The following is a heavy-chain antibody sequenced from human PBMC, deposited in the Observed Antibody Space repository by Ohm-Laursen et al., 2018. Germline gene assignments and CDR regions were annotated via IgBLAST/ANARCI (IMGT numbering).Heavy chain of an antibody. CDR3: ARVGIVATGYYGMDV. CDR1: GVSISSYY. CDR2: IYYSGST. D-gene: IGHD5-12*01. Sequence: ETLSLTWTVSGVSISSYYWSWIRQPPGKGLEWIGYIYYSGSTNYNPSLKSRVTISVDTSKNQFSLKLSSVTAADTAVYYCARVGIVATGYYGMDVWGQGTTVTVSS. V-gene: IGHV4-59*08. J-gene: IGHJ6*02.